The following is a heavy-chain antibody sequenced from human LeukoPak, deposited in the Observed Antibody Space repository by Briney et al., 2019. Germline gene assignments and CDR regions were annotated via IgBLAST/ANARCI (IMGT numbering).Heavy chain of an antibody. V-gene: IGHV3-21*01. J-gene: IGHJ4*02. Sequence: PGGSLRLSCAASGFTFSSYSMNWVRQAPGKGLEWVSSISSSSSYIYYADSVKGRITISRDNAKNSLYLQMNSLRAEDTAVYYCARLYCSSTSCHFDYWGQGTLVTVSS. CDR2: ISSSSSYI. D-gene: IGHD2-2*01. CDR3: ARLYCSSTSCHFDY. CDR1: GFTFSSYS.